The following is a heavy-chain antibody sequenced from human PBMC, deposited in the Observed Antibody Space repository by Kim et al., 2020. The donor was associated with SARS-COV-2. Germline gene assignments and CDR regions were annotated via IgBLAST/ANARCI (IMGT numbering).Heavy chain of an antibody. D-gene: IGHD2-8*01. V-gene: IGHV1-46*01. J-gene: IGHJ4*02. CDR1: GYTFTSYY. CDR3: ARDSRYSPQYNGVCSHFDY. Sequence: ASVKVSCKASGYTFTSYYMHWVRQAPGQGLEWMGIINPSGGSTSYAQKFQGRVTMTRDTSTSTVYMELSSLRSEDTAVYYCARDSRYSPQYNGVCSHFDYWGQGTLVTVSS. CDR2: INPSGGST.